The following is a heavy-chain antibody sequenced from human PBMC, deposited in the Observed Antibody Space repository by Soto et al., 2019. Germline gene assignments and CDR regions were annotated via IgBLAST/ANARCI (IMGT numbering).Heavy chain of an antibody. Sequence: QVQLVQSAGEVKKPGASAIVSCQASGYTFRNYIIAWLRQAPGQGLEWMGWISPYNGNTNYARQFRGRVTLTTDTSTSAAYLELMYLVSDDAATYYCARHCAGNACYSRNYYAMDVWGQGTTVSVS. V-gene: IGHV1-18*01. J-gene: IGHJ6*02. CDR1: GYTFRNYI. D-gene: IGHD2-21*02. CDR2: ISPYNGNT. CDR3: ARHCAGNACYSRNYYAMDV.